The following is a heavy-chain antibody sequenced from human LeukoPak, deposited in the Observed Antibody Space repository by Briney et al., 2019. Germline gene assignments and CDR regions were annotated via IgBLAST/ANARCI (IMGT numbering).Heavy chain of an antibody. Sequence: SETLSLTCAVYGGSFSGYYWCWIRQPPGKGLEGIGEINHSGSTNYNPSLKSRVTISVDTSKNQFSLKLSSVAAADTAVYYCARRYCSSTSCYTAFGYWGQGTLVTVSS. CDR3: ARRYCSSTSCYTAFGY. CDR1: GGSFSGYY. CDR2: INHSGST. J-gene: IGHJ4*02. V-gene: IGHV4-34*01. D-gene: IGHD2-2*02.